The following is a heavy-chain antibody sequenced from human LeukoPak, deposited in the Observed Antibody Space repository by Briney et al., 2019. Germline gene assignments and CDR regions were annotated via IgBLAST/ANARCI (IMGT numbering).Heavy chain of an antibody. CDR3: ARQESAYYREF. V-gene: IGHV3-33*01. CDR1: GFTFSSYG. Sequence: GRSLRLSCAASGFTFSSYGMDWVRQAPGKGLGWVAVIWYDGSKESYADSVKGRFTISRDDSKNTVYLQMNSRRAEDTGVYFCARQESAYYREFWGQGTLVTVSS. D-gene: IGHD3-3*01. CDR2: IWYDGSKE. J-gene: IGHJ4*02.